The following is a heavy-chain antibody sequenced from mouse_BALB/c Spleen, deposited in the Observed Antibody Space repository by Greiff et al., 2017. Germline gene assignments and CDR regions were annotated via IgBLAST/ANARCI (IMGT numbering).Heavy chain of an antibody. CDR3: ARDERLRRYAMDY. J-gene: IGHJ4*01. CDR1: GFSLTSYG. V-gene: IGHV2-9*02. D-gene: IGHD2-4*01. Sequence: QVQLQQSGPGLVAPSQSLSITCTVSGFSLTSYGVHWVRQPPGKGLEWLGVIWAGGSTNYNSALMSRLSISKDNSKSQVFLKMNSLQTDDTAMYYCARDERLRRYAMDYWGQGTSVTVSS. CDR2: IWAGGST.